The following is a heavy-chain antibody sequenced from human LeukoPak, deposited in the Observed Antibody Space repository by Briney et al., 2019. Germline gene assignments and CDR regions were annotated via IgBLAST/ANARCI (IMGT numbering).Heavy chain of an antibody. CDR3: AREGIVRTYDQ. J-gene: IGHJ4*02. CDR1: GDSISSYY. CDR2: IYYSGIT. V-gene: IGHV4-59*12. D-gene: IGHD2/OR15-2a*01. Sequence: KPSETLSLTCTVSGDSISSYYWYWFRQPPGKDLEWIACIYYSGITHYNPSLKSRVTISLDTSKNQFSLRLSSVTAADTAVYYCAREGIVRTYDQWGQGTLVTVSS.